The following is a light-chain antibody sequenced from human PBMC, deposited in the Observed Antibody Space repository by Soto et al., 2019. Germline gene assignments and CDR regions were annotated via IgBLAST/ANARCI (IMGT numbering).Light chain of an antibody. CDR2: AAS. J-gene: IGKJ1*01. CDR3: HRYCSYPLT. V-gene: IGKV1-8*01. CDR1: QGISSY. Sequence: AIRMTQSPSSLSASTGDRVTITCRASQGISSYLAGYQQKPGKAPKLLIYAASTLQSGVPSRFSGSGFGTDFPLTIRCMQSEDLSTYYCHRYCSYPLTVGQGTKVEIK.